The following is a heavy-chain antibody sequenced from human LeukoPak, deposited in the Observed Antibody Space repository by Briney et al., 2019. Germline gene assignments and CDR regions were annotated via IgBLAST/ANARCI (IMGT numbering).Heavy chain of an antibody. D-gene: IGHD2-15*01. Sequence: SQTLSLTCAISGDSVSSNSAAWNWIRQSPSRGLEWLGRTYYRSKWYNDYAVSVKSRITINPDTSKNQFSLQLNSVTPEDTAVYYCARSITIRAPGYCNGGSCYYYYMDVWGKGTTVTISS. CDR1: GDSVSSNSAA. CDR3: ARSITIRAPGYCNGGSCYYYYMDV. CDR2: TYYRSKWYN. V-gene: IGHV6-1*01. J-gene: IGHJ6*03.